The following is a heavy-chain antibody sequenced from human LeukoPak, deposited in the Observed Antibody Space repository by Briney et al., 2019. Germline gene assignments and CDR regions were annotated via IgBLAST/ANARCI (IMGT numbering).Heavy chain of an antibody. CDR1: GYTFTSYY. D-gene: IGHD4-17*01. CDR3: AREDYGDFLFDY. Sequence: ASVKVSCKASGYTFTSYYMHWVRQAPGQGLEWMGIINPSGGSTSYAQKFQGRVTMIRDTSTSTVYMELSSLRSEDTAVYYCAREDYGDFLFDYWGQGTLVTVSS. V-gene: IGHV1-46*01. J-gene: IGHJ4*02. CDR2: INPSGGST.